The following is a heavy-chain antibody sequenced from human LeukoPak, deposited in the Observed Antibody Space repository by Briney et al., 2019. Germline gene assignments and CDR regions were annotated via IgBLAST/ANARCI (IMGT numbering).Heavy chain of an antibody. CDR1: GGSISSYY. CDR3: ASGTSPVAGTAFDY. V-gene: IGHV4-4*07. CDR2: IYTSGST. Sequence: PSETLSLTCTVSGGSISSYYWSWIRQPAGKGLEWIGRIYTSGSTNYNPSLKSRVTMSVDTSKNQFSLKLTSVTAADTAVYYCASGTSPVAGTAFDYWGQGTLVTVSS. J-gene: IGHJ4*02. D-gene: IGHD6-19*01.